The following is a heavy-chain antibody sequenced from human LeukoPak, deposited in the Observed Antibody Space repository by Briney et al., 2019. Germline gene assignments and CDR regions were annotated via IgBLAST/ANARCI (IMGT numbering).Heavy chain of an antibody. CDR2: IYYSGST. D-gene: IGHD6-19*01. J-gene: IGHJ4*02. CDR1: GGSISSGGYY. V-gene: IGHV4-31*03. Sequence: SQTLSLTCTVSGGSISSGGYYWSWIRQHPGKGLEWIGYIYYSGSTYYNPSLKSRVTLSVDTSKNQFSLKLSSVTAADTAVYYCARSSVAGTKYWGQGTLVTVSS. CDR3: ARSSVAGTKY.